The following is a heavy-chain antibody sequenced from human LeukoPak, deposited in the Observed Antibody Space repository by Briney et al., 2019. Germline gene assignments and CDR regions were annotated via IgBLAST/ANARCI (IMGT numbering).Heavy chain of an antibody. J-gene: IGHJ6*03. V-gene: IGHV4-59*01. D-gene: IGHD3-16*01. Sequence: PSETLSLTCRVSGGSISSYYWSWIRQPPGKGLEWIGYIYSSGSTNYNPPLKSRVTISADTSKNQFSLKLISVTAADTAVYYCARGDYYSMDAGGKGTTVTV. CDR2: IYSSGST. CDR1: GGSISSYY. CDR3: ARGDYYSMDA.